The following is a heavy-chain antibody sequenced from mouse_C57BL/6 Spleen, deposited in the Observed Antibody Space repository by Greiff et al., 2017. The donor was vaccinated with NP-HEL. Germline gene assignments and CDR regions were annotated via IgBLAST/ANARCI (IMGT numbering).Heavy chain of an antibody. D-gene: IGHD2-3*01. J-gene: IGHJ2*01. CDR1: GYTFTSYW. CDR3: ARSDDGYYVNYFDY. CDR2: IDPSDSET. V-gene: IGHV1-52*01. Sequence: QVQLQQPGAELVRPGSSVKLSCKASGYTFTSYWMHWVKQRPIQGLEWIGNIDPSDSETHYNQKFKDKATLTVDKSSSTAYMQLSSLTSEDSAVYYCARSDDGYYVNYFDYWGQGTTLTVSS.